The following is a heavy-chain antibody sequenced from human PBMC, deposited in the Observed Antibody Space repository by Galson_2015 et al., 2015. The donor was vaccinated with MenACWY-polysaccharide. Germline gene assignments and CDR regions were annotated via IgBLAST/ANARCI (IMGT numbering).Heavy chain of an antibody. J-gene: IGHJ4*02. CDR1: GFSFSNKW. V-gene: IGHV3-7*01. CDR3: ATGDGDY. CDR2: IREGGRQK. D-gene: IGHD6-6*01. Sequence: SLRLSCAASGFSFSNKWMNWVRQAPGKGLECVVTIREGGRQKHYVDSVKGRFTISRDDAKNSLYLQMNSLRAEDTAVYYCATGDGDYGGQGTLVTVSS.